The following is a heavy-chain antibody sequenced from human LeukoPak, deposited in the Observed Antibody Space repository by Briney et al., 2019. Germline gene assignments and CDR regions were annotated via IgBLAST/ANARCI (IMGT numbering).Heavy chain of an antibody. J-gene: IGHJ4*02. CDR3: ARRSYGDYVP. CDR2: INHSGCT. Sequence: SETLSLTCAVYGGSFSGYYWSWIRQPPGKGLEWIGEINHSGCTNYNPSLKSRVTISVDTSKNQFSLELSSVTAADTAVYYCARRSYGDYVPWGQGTLVTVSS. CDR1: GGSFSGYY. V-gene: IGHV4-34*01. D-gene: IGHD4-17*01.